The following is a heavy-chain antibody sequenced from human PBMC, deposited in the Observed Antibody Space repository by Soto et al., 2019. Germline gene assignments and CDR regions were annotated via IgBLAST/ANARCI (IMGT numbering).Heavy chain of an antibody. V-gene: IGHV4-4*02. CDR1: GGSINSSNW. CDR2: IFHNGNT. Sequence: QVQLQESGPGLVKPSGTLSLTCAVSGGSINSSNWWSWVRQPPGKGLEWIGEIFHNGNTYSNPSLTGRVTMSVDKSKNQFSLNLNSVTAADTAVYYCASRTYAMDVWGQGTTVTVSS. J-gene: IGHJ6*02. CDR3: ASRTYAMDV.